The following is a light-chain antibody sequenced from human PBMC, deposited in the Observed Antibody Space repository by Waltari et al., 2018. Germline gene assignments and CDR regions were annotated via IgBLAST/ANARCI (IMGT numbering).Light chain of an antibody. V-gene: IGKV3-20*01. CDR2: DAS. J-gene: IGKJ3*01. Sequence: EIVLTQSPGTLSVSPGERATPSGRASQSVGSNFLAWYQQKPGQAPRLVIFDASNRATGIPDRFSGSGSGTDFTLTISRLEPEDFAMYYCLHYHDSPHTFGPGTTVDIK. CDR3: LHYHDSPHT. CDR1: QSVGSNF.